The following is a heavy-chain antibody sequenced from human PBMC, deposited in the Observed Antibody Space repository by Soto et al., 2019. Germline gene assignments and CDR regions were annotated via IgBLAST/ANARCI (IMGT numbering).Heavy chain of an antibody. D-gene: IGHD3-9*01. J-gene: IGHJ4*02. V-gene: IGHV1-3*01. CDR3: ARALPYYDILTGLGY. CDR2: INAGNGNT. CDR1: GYTFTSYA. Sequence: QVQLVQSGAEVKKPGASVKVSCKASGYTFTSYAMHWVRQAPGQRLEWMGWINAGNGNTKYSQKFQGRVTITRDTSASTVYMELSSLRSEDTAVYYCARALPYYDILTGLGYWGQGTLVTVSS.